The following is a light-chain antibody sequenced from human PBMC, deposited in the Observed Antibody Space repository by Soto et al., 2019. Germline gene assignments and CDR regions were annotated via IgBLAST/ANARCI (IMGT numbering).Light chain of an antibody. J-gene: IGLJ2*01. CDR1: SRDVGDYKY. V-gene: IGLV2-8*01. CDR3: NSYAGSNVI. Sequence: QSVLTQPPSASGSPGQSVTISCTGTSRDVGDYKYVSWYQQHPGKAPKLMIYEVEKRPSGVPDRFSGSKSGNTASLAVSGHQADDEADNFCNSYAGSNVIFGGGTKVTVL. CDR2: EVE.